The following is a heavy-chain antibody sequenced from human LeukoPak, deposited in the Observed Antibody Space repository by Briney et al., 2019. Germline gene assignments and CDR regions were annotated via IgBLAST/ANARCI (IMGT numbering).Heavy chain of an antibody. CDR2: ISNNDDYI. V-gene: IGHV3-21*01. CDR1: GFTFTIYT. J-gene: IGHJ3*01. Sequence: GGSLRLSCAASGFTFTIYTMSWVRQAPGKGLEWVSSISNNDDYIYYADSVKGRFTVSRDNAKNSLYLQMNSLRAEDTAVYYCARDLYSSGWFTWGQGTMVTVSS. CDR3: ARDLYSSGWFT. D-gene: IGHD6-19*01.